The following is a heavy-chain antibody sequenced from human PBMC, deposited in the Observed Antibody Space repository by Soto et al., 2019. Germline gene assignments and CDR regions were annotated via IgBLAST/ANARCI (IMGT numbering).Heavy chain of an antibody. J-gene: IGHJ4*02. D-gene: IGHD6-13*01. V-gene: IGHV3-30*03. CDR2: ISYDGSNK. CDR1: GFTFSSYG. CDR3: APPPAAGGYSNH. Sequence: QVQLVESGGGVVQPGRSLRLSCAASGFTFSSYGMHWVRQAPGKGLEWVAVISYDGSNKYYADSVKGRFTISRDNSKNTVYLQMNSLRAEDTAVYYCAPPPAAGGYSNHWGQGPLLTLCS.